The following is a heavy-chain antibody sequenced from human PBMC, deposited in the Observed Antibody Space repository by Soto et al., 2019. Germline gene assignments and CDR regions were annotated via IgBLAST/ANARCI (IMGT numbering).Heavy chain of an antibody. CDR1: GYTFTSYG. Sequence: QVHLVQSGAEVKKPGASVKVSCKGSGYTFTSYGITWVRQAPGQGLEWMGWISAHNGNTDYAQKHQGRGTVTRDTSKSTAYMELRSLRSDDAAMHYCARGRYGDYWGQGALVTVSS. CDR3: ARGRYGDY. V-gene: IGHV1-18*01. CDR2: ISAHNGNT. D-gene: IGHD1-1*01. J-gene: IGHJ4*02.